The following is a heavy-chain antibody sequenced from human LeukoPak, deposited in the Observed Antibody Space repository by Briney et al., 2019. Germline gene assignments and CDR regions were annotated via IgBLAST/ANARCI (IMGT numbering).Heavy chain of an antibody. CDR1: GGTFSSYA. Sequence: ASVKVSCKASGGTFSSYAISWVRQAPGQGLEWMGGIIPIFGTANYAQKFQGRVTITADESTSTAYMELSSLRSEDTAVYYCATRTYYDFWSGYSPVYYYYGMDVWGQGTTVTVSS. J-gene: IGHJ6*02. D-gene: IGHD3-3*01. V-gene: IGHV1-69*13. CDR3: ATRTYYDFWSGYSPVYYYYGMDV. CDR2: IIPIFGTA.